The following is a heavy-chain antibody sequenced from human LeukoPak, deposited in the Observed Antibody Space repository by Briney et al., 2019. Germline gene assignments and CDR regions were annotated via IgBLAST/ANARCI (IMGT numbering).Heavy chain of an antibody. CDR3: ARAAAMVTRDAFDI. Sequence: SETLSLTCAVFGGSISSGDYSWSWIRQPPGKGLEWIGYIYHSGSTYYNPSLKSRVTISVDRSKNQFSLKLSSVTAADTAVYYCARAAAMVTRDAFDIWGQGTMVTVSS. J-gene: IGHJ3*02. CDR1: GGSISSGDYS. CDR2: IYHSGST. V-gene: IGHV4-30-2*01. D-gene: IGHD5-18*01.